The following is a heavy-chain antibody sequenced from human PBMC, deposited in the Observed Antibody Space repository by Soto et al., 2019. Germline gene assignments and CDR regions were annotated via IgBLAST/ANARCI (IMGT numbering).Heavy chain of an antibody. J-gene: IGHJ5*02. Sequence: PSETLSLTCSVSGASITSHYFAWIRQTPGRRLEWLGFIYLGGSINYNPSFKSRVIISVDTSKNQFAVRLSSVTAADTAVYYCARDGAAAGVGFDPWGRGTLVTVSS. CDR3: ARDGAAAGVGFDP. D-gene: IGHD6-13*01. CDR2: IYLGGSI. CDR1: GASITSHY. V-gene: IGHV4-59*11.